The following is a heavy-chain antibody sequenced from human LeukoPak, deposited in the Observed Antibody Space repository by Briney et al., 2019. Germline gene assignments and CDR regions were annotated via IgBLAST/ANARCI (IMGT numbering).Heavy chain of an antibody. CDR3: AKVHDFWSGYYTGPFDY. Sequence: GGSLRLSCAASGFTSSSYGMHWVRQAPGKGLEWVAVISYDGSNKYYADSVKGRFTISRDNSKNTLYLQLNSLRAEDTAVYYCAKVHDFWSGYYTGPFDYWGQGTLVTVSS. J-gene: IGHJ4*02. CDR1: GFTSSSYG. V-gene: IGHV3-30*18. CDR2: ISYDGSNK. D-gene: IGHD3-3*01.